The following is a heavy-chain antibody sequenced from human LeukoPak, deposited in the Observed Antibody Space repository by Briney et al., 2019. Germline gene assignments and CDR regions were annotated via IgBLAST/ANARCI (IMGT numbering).Heavy chain of an antibody. V-gene: IGHV1-2*02. D-gene: IGHD5-24*01. J-gene: IGHJ4*02. Sequence: ASVKVSCKASGYTFTGYYMHWVRQAPGQGLEWMGWINPNTGGTNYAQKFQGRVTMTRDTSISTAYVELSGLRYDDTAVYFCARRRDGYNCVDFWGQGTLVTVSS. CDR3: ARRRDGYNCVDF. CDR2: INPNTGGT. CDR1: GYTFTGYY.